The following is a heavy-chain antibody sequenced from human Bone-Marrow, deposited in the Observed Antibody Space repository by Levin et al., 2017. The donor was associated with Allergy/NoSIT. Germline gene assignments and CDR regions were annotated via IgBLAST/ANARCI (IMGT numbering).Heavy chain of an antibody. J-gene: IGHJ3*02. CDR1: GGTFSSYA. V-gene: IGHV1-69*13. Sequence: SVKVSCKASGGTFSSYAISWVRQAPGQGLEWMGGIIPIFGTANYAQKFQGRVTITADESTSTAYMELSSLRSEDTAVYYCASLKPPQADYYDSSEDAFDIWGQGTMVTVSS. D-gene: IGHD3-22*01. CDR2: IIPIFGTA. CDR3: ASLKPPQADYYDSSEDAFDI.